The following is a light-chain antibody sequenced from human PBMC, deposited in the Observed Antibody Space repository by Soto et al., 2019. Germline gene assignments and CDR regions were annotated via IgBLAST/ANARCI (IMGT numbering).Light chain of an antibody. J-gene: IGKJ2*01. CDR3: QQYGGSHRT. V-gene: IGKV3-20*01. CDR1: QSVFNNN. Sequence: EIVLTQSPGTLSLSPGERATLSCRASQSVFNNNLAWYQQKPGQAHRLLMFGASSRATGIPDRFSGSGSGTDFTLTISRLEPEDFAIYHCQQYGGSHRTFGQGTKLESK. CDR2: GAS.